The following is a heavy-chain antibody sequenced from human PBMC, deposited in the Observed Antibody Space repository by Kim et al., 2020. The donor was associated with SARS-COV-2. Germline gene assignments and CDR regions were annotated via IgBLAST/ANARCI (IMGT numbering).Heavy chain of an antibody. D-gene: IGHD3-3*01. CDR1: GGSISTSSYY. CDR3: ARSATYYDFWSDYPKYYFDY. CDR2: IFYSGST. J-gene: IGHJ4*02. V-gene: IGHV4-39*01. Sequence: SETLSLTCTVSGGSISTSSYYWGWIRQPPGMGLEWIGTIFYSGSTYYNPSLKSRVTISVDTSKNQFSLKVTSVTAADTAVYYCARSATYYDFWSDYPKYYFDYWGQGNLVIVSS.